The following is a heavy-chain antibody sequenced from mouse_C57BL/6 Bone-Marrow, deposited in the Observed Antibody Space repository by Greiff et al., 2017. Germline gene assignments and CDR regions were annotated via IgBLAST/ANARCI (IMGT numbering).Heavy chain of an antibody. CDR1: GYAFTSSW. J-gene: IGHJ1*03. Sequence: QVQLQQSGPELVKPGASVKISCKASGYAFTSSWMNWVKQRPGKGLEWIGGIYPGDGDTNYNGKFKGKATLTADKSSSTAYMQLSSLTSEDSAVYCCARAPQLCDVDVWGTGTTVTVSS. CDR3: ARAPQLCDVDV. CDR2: IYPGDGDT. D-gene: IGHD3-1*01. V-gene: IGHV1-82*01.